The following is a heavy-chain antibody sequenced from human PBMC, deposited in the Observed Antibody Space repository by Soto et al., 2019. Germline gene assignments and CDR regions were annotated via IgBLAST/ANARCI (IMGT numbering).Heavy chain of an antibody. D-gene: IGHD3-3*01. CDR3: ARQFSWSYGMDA. Sequence: EVQLVQSGGGLVQPGGSLKLSCSASGFTFSGSDIHWVRQASGRGLEWLGRIRSKPNNFATVYGESVRGRVTFSRDDSQNTAYLQLNSLKSDDTAVYYCARQFSWSYGMDAWGLGTTVTVS. V-gene: IGHV3-73*02. CDR2: IRSKPNNFAT. CDR1: GFTFSGSD. J-gene: IGHJ6*02.